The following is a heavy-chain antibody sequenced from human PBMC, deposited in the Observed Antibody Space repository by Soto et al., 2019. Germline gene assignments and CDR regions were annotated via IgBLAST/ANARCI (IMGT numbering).Heavy chain of an antibody. V-gene: IGHV1-69*13. Sequence: ASVKVSCKASGGTFSSYAISWVRQAPGQGLEWMGGIIPIFGTANYAQKFQGRVTITADESTSTAYMELSSLRSEDTAVYYCASDGASINDDDGVQFDYWGQGTLVTVSS. D-gene: IGHD1-1*01. CDR2: IIPIFGTA. J-gene: IGHJ4*02. CDR3: ASDGASINDDDGVQFDY. CDR1: GGTFSSYA.